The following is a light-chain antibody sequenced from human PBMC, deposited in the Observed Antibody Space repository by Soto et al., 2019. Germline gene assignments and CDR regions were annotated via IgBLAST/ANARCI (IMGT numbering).Light chain of an antibody. CDR3: QQRSSWPPT. J-gene: IGKJ4*01. CDR2: DAS. Sequence: EIVLTQSPGTLSLSPGERATLSCRASQSVSSSYLAWFQQKPGQAPRLLIYDASSRATGIPDRFSGSGSGTEFALTISGLQSEDFAVYFCQQRSSWPPTFGGGTKVDIK. V-gene: IGKV3D-20*02. CDR1: QSVSSSY.